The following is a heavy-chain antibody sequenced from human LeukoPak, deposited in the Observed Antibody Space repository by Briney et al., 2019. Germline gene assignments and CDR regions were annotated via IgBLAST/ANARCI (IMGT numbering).Heavy chain of an antibody. CDR3: ARYPTVDSSSWYRYNWFDP. CDR2: IYYSGSP. CDR1: GGSISSSSYY. D-gene: IGHD6-13*01. Sequence: SETLSLTCTVSGGSISSSSYYWGWIRQPSGKGLEWIGSIYYSGSPYYNPSLKSRVTISVGTSKNQFSLKLSSVTAADTAVYYCARYPTVDSSSWYRYNWFDPWGQGTLVTVSS. J-gene: IGHJ5*02. V-gene: IGHV4-39*07.